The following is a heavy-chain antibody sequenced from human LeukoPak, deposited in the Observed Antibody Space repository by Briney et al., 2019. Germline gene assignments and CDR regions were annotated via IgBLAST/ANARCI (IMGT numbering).Heavy chain of an antibody. CDR2: IWYSGRT. CDR1: GGSISGYY. J-gene: IGHJ4*02. Sequence: SETLSLTCTVSGGSISGYYWTWIRQPPGKGLEWIGYIWYSGRTNYNPSLKSRVSISVDTSKNQFSLRLNSVTAADTAVYYCARSLRGAGRHDYWGQGTLVTVSS. D-gene: IGHD3-16*01. V-gene: IGHV4-59*01. CDR3: ARSLRGAGRHDY.